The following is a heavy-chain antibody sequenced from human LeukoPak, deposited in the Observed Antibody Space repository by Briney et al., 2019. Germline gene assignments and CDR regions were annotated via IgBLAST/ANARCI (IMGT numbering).Heavy chain of an antibody. V-gene: IGHV1-18*01. J-gene: IGHJ4*02. CDR1: GYTFTSLG. CDR2: ISIYSGNT. CDR3: ARDPGGTWGFDY. D-gene: IGHD7-27*01. Sequence: ASVKVSCKASGYTFTSLGLSWARQAPGQGLEWMGWISIYSGNTNYAQKFQDRISMTTDTSTGTAYMELRSLKSDDTAVYYCARDPGGTWGFDYWGQGTLVTVSS.